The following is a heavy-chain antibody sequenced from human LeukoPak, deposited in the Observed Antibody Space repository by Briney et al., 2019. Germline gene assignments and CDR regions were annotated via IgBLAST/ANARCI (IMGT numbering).Heavy chain of an antibody. J-gene: IGHJ2*01. CDR2: IYTSGST. CDR3: ARSTYYYDSSGYPTHWYFDL. V-gene: IGHV4-4*07. CDR1: GGSISSYY. Sequence: SETLSLTCTVSGGSISSYYWSWIRQPAGKGLEWIGRIYTSGSTNYNPSLKSRVTMSVDTSKNQFSPKLSSVTAADTAVYYCARSTYYYDSSGYPTHWYFDLWGRGTLVTVSS. D-gene: IGHD3-22*01.